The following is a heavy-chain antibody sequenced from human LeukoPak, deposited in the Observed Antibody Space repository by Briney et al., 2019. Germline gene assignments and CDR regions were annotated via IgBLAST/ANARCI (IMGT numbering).Heavy chain of an antibody. CDR3: ARDPLDGGSYYNY. J-gene: IGHJ4*02. D-gene: IGHD1-26*01. V-gene: IGHV3-11*01. Sequence: GGSLRLSCAASGFTFSDYYMSWVRQAPGKGLEWVSCISSSGSTIYYADSVKGRFTISRDNAKNSLYLRMNSLRAEDTAVYYCARDPLDGGSYYNYWGQGTLVTVSS. CDR2: ISSSGSTI. CDR1: GFTFSDYY.